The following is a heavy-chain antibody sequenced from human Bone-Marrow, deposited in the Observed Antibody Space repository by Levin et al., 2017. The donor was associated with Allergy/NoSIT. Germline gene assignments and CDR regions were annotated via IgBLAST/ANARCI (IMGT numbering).Heavy chain of an antibody. D-gene: IGHD6-19*01. J-gene: IGHJ3*02. V-gene: IGHV3-23*01. CDR3: AKDPYSSGWGNDAFDI. Sequence: SCAASGFTFSSYAMSWVRQAPGKGLEWVSAISGSGGSTYYADSVKGRFTISRDNSKNTLYLQMNSLRAEDTAVYYCAKDPYSSGWGNDAFDIWGQGTMVTVSS. CDR2: ISGSGGST. CDR1: GFTFSSYA.